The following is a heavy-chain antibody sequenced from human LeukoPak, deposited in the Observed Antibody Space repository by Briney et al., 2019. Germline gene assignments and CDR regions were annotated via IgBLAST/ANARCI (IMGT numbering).Heavy chain of an antibody. V-gene: IGHV3-23*01. Sequence: GGSLRLSCSASGFTFSSYAMSWVRQAPGKGLEWVSLIRGSGGSTYYADFVKGRFTISRDNSENTLYLQMNSLRAEDTAVYYCARDIDNGDYVVYWGQGTLVTVSS. J-gene: IGHJ4*02. D-gene: IGHD4-17*01. CDR2: IRGSGGST. CDR3: ARDIDNGDYVVY. CDR1: GFTFSSYA.